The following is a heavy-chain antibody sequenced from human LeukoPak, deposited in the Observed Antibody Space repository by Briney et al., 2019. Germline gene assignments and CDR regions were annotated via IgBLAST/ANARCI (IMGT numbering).Heavy chain of an antibody. Sequence: PGRSLRLSCAASGFTFSSYGMDWVRQAPGKGLEWVAVIWYDGSNKYYADSVKGRFTISRDNSKNTLYLQMNSLRAEDTAVYYCARGPYSSSFCILEYWGQGTLATVSS. CDR2: IWYDGSNK. V-gene: IGHV3-33*01. CDR1: GFTFSSYG. D-gene: IGHD6-13*01. CDR3: ARGPYSSSFCILEY. J-gene: IGHJ4*02.